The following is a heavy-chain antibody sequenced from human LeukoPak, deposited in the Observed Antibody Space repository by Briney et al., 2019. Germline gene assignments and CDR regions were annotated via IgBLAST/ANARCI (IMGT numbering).Heavy chain of an antibody. V-gene: IGHV3-53*01. CDR1: GFTVSNNY. D-gene: IGHD3-16*01. CDR3: ARLRLESAAPFDY. Sequence: GGSLRLSCAASGFTVSNNYMSWVRQAPGKGLEWVSIICSGGSSYYADSVRGRFPISRDNSKNTLFLQMNVLRAEDAAVYFCARLRLESAAPFDYWGQGTLGTVSS. CDR2: ICSGGSS. J-gene: IGHJ4*02.